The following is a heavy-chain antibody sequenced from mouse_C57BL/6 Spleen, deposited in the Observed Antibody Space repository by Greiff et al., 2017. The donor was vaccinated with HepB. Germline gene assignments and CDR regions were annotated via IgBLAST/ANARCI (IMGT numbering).Heavy chain of an antibody. Sequence: QVQLQQPGAELVRPGTSVKLSCKASGYTFTSYWMHWVKQRPGQGLEWIGVIDPSDSYTNYNQKFKGKATLTVDTSSSTAYILLSSLTSEDSAVYYCARCDVYLYCAMDYWGQGTSVTVSS. D-gene: IGHD2-3*01. V-gene: IGHV1-59*01. CDR1: GYTFTSYW. CDR2: IDPSDSYT. CDR3: ARCDVYLYCAMDY. J-gene: IGHJ4*01.